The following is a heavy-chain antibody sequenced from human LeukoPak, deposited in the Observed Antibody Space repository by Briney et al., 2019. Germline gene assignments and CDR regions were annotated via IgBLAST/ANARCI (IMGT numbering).Heavy chain of an antibody. D-gene: IGHD2-2*01. J-gene: IGHJ3*02. CDR1: RFSFSNYA. CDR3: ARDSCSSISCPGHNAFDI. CDR2: MWYDGSDK. V-gene: IGHV3-33*01. Sequence: GRSLRLSCAASRFSFSNYAMHWVRQAPGKGLGWVAIMWYDGSDKYNGDSAKGRFTISRDNSENTLYLQMKSLRAEDTGVYYCARDSCSSISCPGHNAFDIWGQGTMVTVSS.